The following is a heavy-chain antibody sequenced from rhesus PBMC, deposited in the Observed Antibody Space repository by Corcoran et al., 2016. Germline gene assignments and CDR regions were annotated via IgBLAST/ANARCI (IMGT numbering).Heavy chain of an antibody. CDR3: ARDLASSGSDY. V-gene: IGHV4-80*01. CDR1: GASISSFW. Sequence: QVQLQESGPGLVKPSETLSLTCAVSGASISSFWWSWIRQPPGKGLEWIGEMNGNRGSTYYNPSLKSRVTSSKDASKNQFSLKLSAVTAADTAVYYCARDLASSGSDYWGQGVLVTVSS. CDR2: MNGNRGST. D-gene: IGHD6-31*01. J-gene: IGHJ4*01.